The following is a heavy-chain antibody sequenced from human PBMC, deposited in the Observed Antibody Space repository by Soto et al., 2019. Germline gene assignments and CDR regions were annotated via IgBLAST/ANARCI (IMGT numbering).Heavy chain of an antibody. CDR2: IIPIFGTA. CDR1: GGTFSSYA. Sequence: ASVKVSCKASGGTFSSYAISWVRQAPGQGLEWMGGIIPIFGTANYAQKFQGRVTITADESTSTAYMELSSLRSEDTAVYYCARDLSSGWLRSYYGMDVWGQGTTVTVSS. V-gene: IGHV1-69*13. CDR3: ARDLSSGWLRSYYGMDV. J-gene: IGHJ6*02. D-gene: IGHD6-19*01.